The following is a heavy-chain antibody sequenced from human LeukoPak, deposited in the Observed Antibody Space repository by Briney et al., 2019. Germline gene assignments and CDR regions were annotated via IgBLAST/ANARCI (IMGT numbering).Heavy chain of an antibody. Sequence: SETLSLTCAVYGVSFSGYYWSWIRQPPGKGLEWIGEINHSGSTKYNPSLKSRVTISVDTSKNQFSLKLSSVTAADTAVYYCARGRQHDNWFDPWGQGTLVTVSS. CDR2: INHSGST. D-gene: IGHD6-13*01. J-gene: IGHJ5*02. CDR1: GVSFSGYY. CDR3: ARGRQHDNWFDP. V-gene: IGHV4-34*01.